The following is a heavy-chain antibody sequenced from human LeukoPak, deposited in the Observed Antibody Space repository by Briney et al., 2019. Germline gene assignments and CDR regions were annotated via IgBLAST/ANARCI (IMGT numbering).Heavy chain of an antibody. D-gene: IGHD4-17*01. V-gene: IGHV4-4*07. CDR2: IYTSGST. Sequence: PSETLSLTCTVSGGSISSYYWSWIRQPAGKGLEWIGRIYTSGSTNYNPSLKSRVTISVDTSKNQFSLKLSSVTAADTAVYYCASYGDYESVDYWGQGTLVTVSS. J-gene: IGHJ4*02. CDR3: ASYGDYESVDY. CDR1: GGSISSYY.